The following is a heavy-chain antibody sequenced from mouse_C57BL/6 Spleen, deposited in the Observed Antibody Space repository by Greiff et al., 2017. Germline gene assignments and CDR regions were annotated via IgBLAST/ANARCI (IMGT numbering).Heavy chain of an antibody. CDR1: GYTFTSYW. V-gene: IGHV1-55*01. D-gene: IGHD3-2*02. CDR3: ARFRGLYYAMDY. J-gene: IGHJ4*01. Sequence: QVQLQQSGAELVKPGASVKMSCKASGYTFTSYWITWVKQRPGQGLEWIGDISPGSGSTNYNEKFKSKATLTVDTSSSTAYMQLSSLTSEDSAVYYCARFRGLYYAMDYWGQGTSVTVSS. CDR2: ISPGSGST.